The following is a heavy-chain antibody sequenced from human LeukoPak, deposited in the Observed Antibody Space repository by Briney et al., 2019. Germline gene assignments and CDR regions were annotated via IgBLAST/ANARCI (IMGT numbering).Heavy chain of an antibody. D-gene: IGHD2-2*01. CDR2: INPNSGGT. CDR1: GYTFTGYY. Sequence: ASVKVSCKASGYTFTGYYMHWVRQAPGQGLEWMGRINPNSGGTNYAQRVQGRVTMTRDTSISTASMELGRIRSDDTAVYYCARDATPGYCSSTSCYDYYYYYYMDVWGKGTTVTVSS. V-gene: IGHV1-2*06. J-gene: IGHJ6*03. CDR3: ARDATPGYCSSTSCYDYYYYYYMDV.